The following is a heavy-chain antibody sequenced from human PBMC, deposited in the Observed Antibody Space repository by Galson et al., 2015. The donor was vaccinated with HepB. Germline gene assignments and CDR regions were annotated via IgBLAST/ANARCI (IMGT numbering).Heavy chain of an antibody. CDR1: GGTFRNFA. Sequence: SVKVSCKASGGTFRNFAISWVRQAPGQGLEWMGGIIPIFGPADYAQKFQGRLTITADESTSTAPMELSGLTSGDTAVYYCAILATISPFDYWGQGTLVTVSS. CDR3: AILATISPFDY. D-gene: IGHD5-24*01. V-gene: IGHV1-69*13. CDR2: IIPIFGPA. J-gene: IGHJ4*02.